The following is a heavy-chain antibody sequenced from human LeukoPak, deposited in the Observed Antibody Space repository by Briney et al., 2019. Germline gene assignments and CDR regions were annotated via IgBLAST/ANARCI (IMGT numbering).Heavy chain of an antibody. J-gene: IGHJ4*02. V-gene: IGHV3-33*06. Sequence: SGGSLRLSCAASGFTFSSYGMHWVRQAPGKGLEWVAVIWYDGSNKYYADSVKGRFTISRDNSKNTLYLQMNSLRAEDTAVYYCAKQQLVTIVLDYWGQGPLVTVSS. CDR1: GFTFSSYG. CDR2: IWYDGSNK. D-gene: IGHD6-13*01. CDR3: AKQQLVTIVLDY.